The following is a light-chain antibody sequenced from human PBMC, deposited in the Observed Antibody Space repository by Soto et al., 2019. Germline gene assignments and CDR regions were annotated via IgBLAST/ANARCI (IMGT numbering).Light chain of an antibody. CDR3: QQYGGSPRT. Sequence: EILLTQSPGTLSLSPGERATLSCRASQSIRNSLAWYQQRPGQSPRLLIYAASSRATGVPDRFSGGGSATDFTLTVSRLEPEDFAVYYCQQYGGSPRTFGQGTTLEIK. CDR2: AAS. J-gene: IGKJ2*01. CDR1: QSIRNS. V-gene: IGKV3-20*01.